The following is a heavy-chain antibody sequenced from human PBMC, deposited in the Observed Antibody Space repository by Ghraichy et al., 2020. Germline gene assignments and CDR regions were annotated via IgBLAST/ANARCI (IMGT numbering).Heavy chain of an antibody. CDR2: LYYRGNT. V-gene: IGHV4-39*01. J-gene: IGHJ4*02. CDR1: GGSISSSTNY. D-gene: IGHD2-21*02. Sequence: SETLSLTCTVSGGSISSSTNYWGWIRQPPGKGLEWIESLYYRGNTYYNPSLTSRVTISVDESKNQFSLKVTSVTASDTAVYYCAAHVRCDGDCYYLDYWGQGTLVTVSS. CDR3: AAHVRCDGDCYYLDY.